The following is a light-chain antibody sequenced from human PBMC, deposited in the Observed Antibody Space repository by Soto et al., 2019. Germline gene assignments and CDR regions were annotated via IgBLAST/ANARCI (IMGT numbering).Light chain of an antibody. CDR1: SRDIGGFYY. J-gene: IGLJ1*01. Sequence: QSVLTQPASVSGSPGQSITISCTGTSRDIGGFYYVSWYQHHPGKDPKLMIYQVSNRPSGVSNRFSGSKSGNTASLTISGLQAEDEADYFCSSYSSSSTFYVFGDGTKVTVL. CDR2: QVS. V-gene: IGLV2-14*01. CDR3: SSYSSSSTFYV.